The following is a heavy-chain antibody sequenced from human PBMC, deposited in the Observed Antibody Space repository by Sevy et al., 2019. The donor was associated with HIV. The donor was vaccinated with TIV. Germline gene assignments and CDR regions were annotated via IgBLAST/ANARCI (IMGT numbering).Heavy chain of an antibody. CDR1: GYTFTGYY. J-gene: IGHJ6*02. D-gene: IGHD3-3*01. V-gene: IGHV1-2*02. Sequence: ASVKVSCKASGYTFTGYYMHWVRQAPGQGLEWMGWINPNSGGTNYAQKFQGRVTMTRDTSISTAYMELSRLRSDDMAVYYCARGGGDFWSGYYGYYYYGMDVWGQGTTVTVSS. CDR3: ARGGGDFWSGYYGYYYYGMDV. CDR2: INPNSGGT.